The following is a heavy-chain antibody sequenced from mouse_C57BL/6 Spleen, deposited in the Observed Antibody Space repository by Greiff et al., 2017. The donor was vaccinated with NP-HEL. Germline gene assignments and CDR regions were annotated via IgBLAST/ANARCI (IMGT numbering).Heavy chain of an antibody. CDR2: IRNKANGYTT. D-gene: IGHD2-10*01. V-gene: IGHV7-3*01. Sequence: EVQGVESGGGLVQPGGSLSLSCAASGFTFTDYYMSWVRQPPGKALEWLGFIRNKANGYTTEYSASVKGRFTISRDNSQSILYLQMNALRAEDSATYYCARYTFYGTRYFDVWGTGTTVTVSS. CDR3: ARYTFYGTRYFDV. CDR1: GFTFTDYY. J-gene: IGHJ1*03.